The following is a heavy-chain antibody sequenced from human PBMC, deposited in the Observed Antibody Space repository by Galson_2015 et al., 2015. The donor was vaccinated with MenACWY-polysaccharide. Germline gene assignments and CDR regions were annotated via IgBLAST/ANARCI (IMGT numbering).Heavy chain of an antibody. CDR2: IYYTGST. J-gene: IGHJ4*02. Sequence: ETLSLTCTVSGGSLSGSYWSWTRQPPGQGLEWVGYIYYTGSTNYNPSFNSRVTISLDTSQNQYSLKLKSVTAADTAVYYCARGRGQLPLQFDYWGQGVLVTVSS. CDR1: GGSLSGSY. V-gene: IGHV4-59*01. CDR3: ARGRGQLPLQFDY. D-gene: IGHD1-1*01.